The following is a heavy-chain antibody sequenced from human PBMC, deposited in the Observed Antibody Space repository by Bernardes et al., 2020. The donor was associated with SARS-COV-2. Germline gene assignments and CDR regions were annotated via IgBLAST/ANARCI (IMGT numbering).Heavy chain of an antibody. CDR1: GGSISRSNYY. J-gene: IGHJ4*02. CDR2: THYFGNT. CDR3: ASVFWDYYDSSGPVSPFDN. Sequence: SETLSLTCTVSGGSISRSNYYWGWIRQSPGKGLEWIGSTHYFGNTYYNPSLKSRVSISIDTSKNQVSLKLSSVTAADTALYFCASVFWDYYDSSGPVSPFDNWGQGTLVTVSS. D-gene: IGHD3-22*01. V-gene: IGHV4-39*01.